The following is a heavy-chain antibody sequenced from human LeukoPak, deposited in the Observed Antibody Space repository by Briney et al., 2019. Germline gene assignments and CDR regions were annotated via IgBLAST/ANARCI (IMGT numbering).Heavy chain of an antibody. CDR1: GYTFTSYG. CDR2: ISAYNGNT. J-gene: IGHJ3*02. CDR3: AREAGTTGTTVGHDAFDI. D-gene: IGHD1-1*01. V-gene: IGHV1-18*01. Sequence: ASVKVSCKASGYTFTSYGISWVRQAPGQGLEWMGWISAYNGNTNYAQKLQGRVTMTTDTSTSTAYMELRSLRSDDTAVYYCAREAGTTGTTVGHDAFDIWGQGTMVTVSS.